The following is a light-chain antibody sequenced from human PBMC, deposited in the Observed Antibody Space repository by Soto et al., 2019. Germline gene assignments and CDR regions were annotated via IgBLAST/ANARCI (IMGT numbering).Light chain of an antibody. J-gene: IGKJ1*01. CDR1: QSVSSN. CDR2: DAS. CDR3: QQSSNWPKT. V-gene: IGKV3-15*01. Sequence: EIVMTQSPATLSVSPGETATLSCRASQSVSSNLAWYQQKPGQAPRLLISDASTRAAGLPARFSGSGSGTEFTLTISSLQSEDFAVYFCQQSSNWPKTFGQGTKVAMK.